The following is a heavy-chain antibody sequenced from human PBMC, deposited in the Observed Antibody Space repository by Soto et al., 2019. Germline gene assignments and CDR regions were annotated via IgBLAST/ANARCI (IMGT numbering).Heavy chain of an antibody. CDR2: ISYDGSNK. Sequence: VGSLRLSCAASGFTFSSYGMHWVRQAPGKGLEWVAVISYDGSNKYYADSVKGRLTISRDNSKNTLYLQMNSLRGEDTAVYYCAKDNGSGCDWLRVGDASDIWGQGTMVPVSS. J-gene: IGHJ3*02. CDR1: GFTFSSYG. D-gene: IGHD5-12*01. V-gene: IGHV3-30*18. CDR3: AKDNGSGCDWLRVGDASDI.